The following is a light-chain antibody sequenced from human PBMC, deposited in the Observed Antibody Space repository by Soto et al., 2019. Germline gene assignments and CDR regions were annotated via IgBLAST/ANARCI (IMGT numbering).Light chain of an antibody. J-gene: IGKJ4*01. CDR2: EAS. Sequence: EVVLTQSPGTLSLSPGERATLSCRASQSVGIHLAWYQQKPGRAPRLLIYEASNRATGIPARFSGSGSGTDFVLTISSLEPEDFAVYYCQQRYNWPPLTFGGGTKEEIK. CDR3: QQRYNWPPLT. V-gene: IGKV3-11*01. CDR1: QSVGIH.